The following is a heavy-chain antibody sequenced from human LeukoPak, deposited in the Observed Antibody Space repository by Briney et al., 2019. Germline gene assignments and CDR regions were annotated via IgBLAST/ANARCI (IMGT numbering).Heavy chain of an antibody. CDR3: ARGQLTYCSSTSCYGSTWFDP. V-gene: IGHV4-38-2*01. J-gene: IGHJ5*02. D-gene: IGHD2-2*01. Sequence: SETLSLTCAVSGYSITSGYYWGWIRQPPGKGLEWIGSIYHSGTTYYNPSLKSRVSISVDTSKIQFSPRLSSVTAADTAMYYCARGQLTYCSSTSCYGSTWFDPWGQGTLVTVSS. CDR2: IYHSGTT. CDR1: GYSITSGYY.